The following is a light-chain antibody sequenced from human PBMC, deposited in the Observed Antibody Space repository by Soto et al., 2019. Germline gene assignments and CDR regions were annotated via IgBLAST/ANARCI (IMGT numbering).Light chain of an antibody. CDR2: DAS. V-gene: IGKV1-33*01. CDR1: QDISKF. CDR3: QQYEDLPLT. J-gene: IGKJ4*01. Sequence: DIQMTQSPSSLSASVGDRVTITCQASQDISKFLNWYQLKPGKAPRLLNFDASSVETGVPSMFCGSGSGTHFTFTIDSLQAEDLATYYCQQYEDLPLTFGGGTTVEI.